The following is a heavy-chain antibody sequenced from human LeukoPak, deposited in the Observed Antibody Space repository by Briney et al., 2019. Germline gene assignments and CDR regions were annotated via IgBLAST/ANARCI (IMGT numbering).Heavy chain of an antibody. CDR2: INHSGST. D-gene: IGHD3-22*01. V-gene: IGHV4-34*01. CDR3: ASSTRGPYYYDSSGYHRGPFDY. J-gene: IGHJ4*02. Sequence: SETLSLTCAVYGGSFSGYYSSWIRQPPGKGLEWIGEINHSGSTNYNPSLKSRVTISVDTSKNQFSLKLSSVTAADTAVYYCASSTRGPYYYDSSGYHRGPFDYWGQGTLVTVPS. CDR1: GGSFSGYY.